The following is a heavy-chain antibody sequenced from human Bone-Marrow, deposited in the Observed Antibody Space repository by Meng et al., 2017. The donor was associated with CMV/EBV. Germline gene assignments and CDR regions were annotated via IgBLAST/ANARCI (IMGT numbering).Heavy chain of an antibody. CDR1: GVTFSSYA. D-gene: IGHD2-2*02. Sequence: GEYLKISCAASGVTFSSYAMSWVRQAPGKGLEWVSAISGSGGSTYYADSVKGRFTISRDNSKNTLYLQMNSLRAEDTAVYYCAKDHIPYCSSTSCYMGRLRSYWYFDLWGRGTLVTVSS. CDR2: ISGSGGST. J-gene: IGHJ2*01. CDR3: AKDHIPYCSSTSCYMGRLRSYWYFDL. V-gene: IGHV3-23*01.